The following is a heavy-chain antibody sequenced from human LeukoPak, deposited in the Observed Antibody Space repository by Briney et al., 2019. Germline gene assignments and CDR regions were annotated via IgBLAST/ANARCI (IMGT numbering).Heavy chain of an antibody. CDR2: IHSGGST. D-gene: IGHD3-10*01. Sequence: GGSLRLSCAASGFTVSSNYMSWVRQAPGKGLEWVSVIHSGGSTYYADSVKGRFTISRDNSKNTLYLQMNSLRAEDTAVYYCARVKGAFGEEFDAFDIWGQGTMVTVSS. CDR1: GFTVSSNY. J-gene: IGHJ3*02. CDR3: ARVKGAFGEEFDAFDI. V-gene: IGHV3-53*01.